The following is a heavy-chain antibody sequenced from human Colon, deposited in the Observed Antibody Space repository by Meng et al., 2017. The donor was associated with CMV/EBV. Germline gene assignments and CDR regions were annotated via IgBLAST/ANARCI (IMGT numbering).Heavy chain of an antibody. J-gene: IGHJ4*02. D-gene: IGHD6-6*01. CDR1: GFTFSDYY. CDR2: ISSSGSTI. V-gene: IGHV3-11*01. Sequence: GGSLRLSCAASGFTFSDYYMSWIRQAPGKGLEWVSYISSSGSTIYYADSVKGRFTISRDNAKNSLYLQMNSLRAEDTAVYYCAREAVAARPVIRNFDYWGQGTLVTVPQ. CDR3: AREAVAARPVIRNFDY.